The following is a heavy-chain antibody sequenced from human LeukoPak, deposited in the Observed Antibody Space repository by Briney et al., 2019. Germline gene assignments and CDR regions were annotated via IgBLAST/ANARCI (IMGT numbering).Heavy chain of an antibody. D-gene: IGHD3-10*01. Sequence: ASVKVSCKASGYTFTSYDINWVRQATGQGLEWMGWINPNSGGTNYAQKFQGRVTMTRDTSISTAYMELSRLRSDDTAVYYCARDLSVRGVTFGYWGQGTLVTVSS. J-gene: IGHJ4*02. CDR3: ARDLSVRGVTFGY. CDR2: INPNSGGT. V-gene: IGHV1-2*02. CDR1: GYTFTSYD.